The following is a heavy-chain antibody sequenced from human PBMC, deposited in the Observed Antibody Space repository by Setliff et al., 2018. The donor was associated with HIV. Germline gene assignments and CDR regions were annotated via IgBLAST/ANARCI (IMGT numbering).Heavy chain of an antibody. D-gene: IGHD1-7*01. CDR1: GGSLSGYH. CDR3: ARVRLELRQYWFDS. J-gene: IGHJ5*01. V-gene: IGHV4-34*01. Sequence: SETLSLTCAVYGGSLSGYHWSWIRQSPGKGLEWIGEINHSGSTNYNPSLKSRVIISIDTSKRQFSLKLTSVTAADTATYYCARVRLELRQYWFDSWGQGSPVTVSS. CDR2: INHSGST.